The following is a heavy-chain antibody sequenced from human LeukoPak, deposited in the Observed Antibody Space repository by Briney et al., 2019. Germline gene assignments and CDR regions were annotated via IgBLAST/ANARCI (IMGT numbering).Heavy chain of an antibody. CDR2: INHSGST. D-gene: IGHD3-22*01. CDR3: ARGYYYHSSGNAAFDF. CDR1: GGSFSGYY. Sequence: PSETLSLTCAVYGGSFSGYYWSWIRQPPGKGLEWIGEINHSGSTNYNPSLKSRVTMSLDTSKNQFSLKLSSVTAADTAVYYCARGYYYHSSGNAAFDFWGQGTLVTVSS. V-gene: IGHV4-34*01. J-gene: IGHJ4*02.